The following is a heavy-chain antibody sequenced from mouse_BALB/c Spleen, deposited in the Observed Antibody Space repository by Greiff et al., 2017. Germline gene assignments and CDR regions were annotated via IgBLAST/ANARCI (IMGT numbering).Heavy chain of an antibody. CDR1: GYSITSGYY. Sequence: EVKLQESGPGLVKPSQSLSLTCSVTGYSITSGYYWNWIRQFPGNKLEWMGYISYDGSNNYNPSLKNRISITRDTSKNQFFLKLNSVTTEDTATYYCARDEDSYAMDYWGQGTSVTVSS. J-gene: IGHJ4*01. V-gene: IGHV3-6*02. CDR2: ISYDGSN. CDR3: ARDEDSYAMDY.